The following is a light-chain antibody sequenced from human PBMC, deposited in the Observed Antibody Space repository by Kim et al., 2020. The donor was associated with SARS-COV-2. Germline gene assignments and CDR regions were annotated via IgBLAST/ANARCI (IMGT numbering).Light chain of an antibody. Sequence: AYVEDRVTCNCRSRRNVKPYLNLQQQKSGKAPGLLISGSSTLQSGVPSRFSGSGSRTVFTFTISSPQPDGVATYYCQQSNNAPRTFGPGTKVDIK. CDR1: RNVKPY. CDR3: QQSNNAPRT. V-gene: IGKV1-39*01. CDR2: GSS. J-gene: IGKJ1*01.